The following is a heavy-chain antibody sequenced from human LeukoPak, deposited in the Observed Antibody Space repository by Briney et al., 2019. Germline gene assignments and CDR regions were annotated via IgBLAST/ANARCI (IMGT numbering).Heavy chain of an antibody. CDR1: GFTFSSYE. D-gene: IGHD2-15*01. V-gene: IGHV3-48*03. J-gene: IGHJ5*02. CDR2: ISSSGSTI. Sequence: GGSLRLSCAASGFTFSSYEMNWVRQAPGKGLEWVSYISSSGSTIYYADSVKGRFTISRDNAKNSLYLQMNSLRAEDTAVYYCARFAAYCSGGSCYSAYRWFDPCGQGTLVTVSS. CDR3: ARFAAYCSGGSCYSAYRWFDP.